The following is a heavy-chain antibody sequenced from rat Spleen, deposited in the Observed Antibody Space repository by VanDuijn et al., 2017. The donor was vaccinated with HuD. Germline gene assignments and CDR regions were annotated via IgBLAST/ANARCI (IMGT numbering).Heavy chain of an antibody. CDR1: GFTFSDYY. CDR3: AGARYLRDWYFDF. CDR2: ISYDGGST. V-gene: IGHV5-20*01. Sequence: EVQLVESGGGLVQPGRSLKLSCAASGFTFSDYYMAWVRQAPTKGLEWVASISYDGGSTYYRDSVKGRFTISRDNAKSILYLQMDSLGSDDTATYYCAGARYLRDWYFDFWGPGTMVTVSS. J-gene: IGHJ1*01. D-gene: IGHD2-1*01.